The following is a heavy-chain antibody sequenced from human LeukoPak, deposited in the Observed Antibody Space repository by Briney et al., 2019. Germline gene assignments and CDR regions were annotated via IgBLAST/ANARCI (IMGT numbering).Heavy chain of an antibody. CDR2: IDWSGEST. J-gene: IGHJ4*02. V-gene: IGHV3-20*04. CDR1: GLTVADYG. CDR3: ARDLSASWYSLGF. D-gene: IGHD6-13*01. Sequence: GGSLRLSCAASGLTVADYGMSWVRQAPRKGLEWVSGIDWSGESTSYADSVKGRFTISRDNPENTLYLHMNNLRAEDTALYYCARDLSASWYSLGFWGRGTLVTVSS.